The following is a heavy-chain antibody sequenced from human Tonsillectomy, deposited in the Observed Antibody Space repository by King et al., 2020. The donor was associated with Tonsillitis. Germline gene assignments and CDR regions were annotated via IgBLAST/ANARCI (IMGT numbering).Heavy chain of an antibody. CDR1: GGSISSGGYY. V-gene: IGHV4-31*03. CDR2: IYYSGST. J-gene: IGHJ5*02. D-gene: IGHD5-12*01. Sequence: QLQESGPGLVKPSQTLSLTCTVSGGSISSGGYYWSWIRQHPGKCLEWIGYIYYSGSTYYNPSLKSRVTISVDTSKNQFSLKLSSVTAADTAVYYCARDSGYDFSWFDPWGQGTLVTVSS. CDR3: ARDSGYDFSWFDP.